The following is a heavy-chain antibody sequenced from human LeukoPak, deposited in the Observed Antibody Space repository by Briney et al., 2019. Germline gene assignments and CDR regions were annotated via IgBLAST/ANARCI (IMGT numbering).Heavy chain of an antibody. CDR1: GFTFSSYW. D-gene: IGHD3-3*01. Sequence: GGSLRLSCAASGFTFSSYWMSWVRQAPXXXXXXXANIKQDGSXKYYVDSVKGRFTISRDNAKNSLYLQMNSLRAEDTAVYYCAILPPPYYDFWSGYYTLFDYWGQGTLVTVSS. CDR3: AILPPPYYDFWSGYYTLFDY. V-gene: IGHV3-7*01. CDR2: IKQDGSXK. J-gene: IGHJ4*02.